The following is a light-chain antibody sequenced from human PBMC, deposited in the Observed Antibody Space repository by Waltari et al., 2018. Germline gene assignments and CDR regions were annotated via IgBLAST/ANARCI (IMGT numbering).Light chain of an antibody. CDR2: WAS. CDR1: QNVLSSSNNKNY. Sequence: DIVMTQSPDSLAVSLGARATITCKSSQNVLSSSNNKNYLAWYQQKPGQPPRLLIYWASTRESGVPDRFSGSGSGTDFTLTISSLQAEDVAVYYCQQYDTTPLTFGGGTKVEI. J-gene: IGKJ4*01. CDR3: QQYDTTPLT. V-gene: IGKV4-1*01.